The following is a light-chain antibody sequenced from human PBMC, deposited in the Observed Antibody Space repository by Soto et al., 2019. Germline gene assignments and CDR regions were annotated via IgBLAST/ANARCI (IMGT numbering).Light chain of an antibody. CDR1: SSNIGNNA. J-gene: IGLJ1*01. V-gene: IGLV1-36*01. Sequence: QSVLTQPPSASGTPGQRVTTSCSGSSSNIGNNAVNWYQQLPGKAPKLLMFYDNLLPSGVSDRFSGSKSDTSASLAISGLQSEDEADYYCAAWDDSMNGYVFGTGTKVTVL. CDR2: YDN. CDR3: AAWDDSMNGYV.